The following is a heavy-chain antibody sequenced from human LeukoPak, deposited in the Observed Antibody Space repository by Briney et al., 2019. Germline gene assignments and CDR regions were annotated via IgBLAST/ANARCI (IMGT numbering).Heavy chain of an antibody. CDR1: GVSISSSNSY. CDR3: ARQTGSGLFILP. V-gene: IGHV4-39*01. J-gene: IGHJ4*02. CDR2: IYYSGNT. D-gene: IGHD3/OR15-3a*01. Sequence: SETLSLTCTVSGVSISSSNSYWGWIRQPPGKGLEWIGSIYYSGNTYYNASLKSQVSISIDTSKNQFSLRLTSVAAADTAVYYCARQTGSGLFILPGGQGTLVTVSS.